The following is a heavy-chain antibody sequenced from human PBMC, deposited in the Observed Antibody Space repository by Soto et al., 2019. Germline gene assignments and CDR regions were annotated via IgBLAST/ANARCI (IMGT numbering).Heavy chain of an antibody. CDR2: VSTNDDRT. V-gene: IGHV1-18*01. Sequence: VQLVQSGPEVKMPGASVKVSCKTSGYTFTAYGLAWLRQAPGQRPEWMGWVSTNDDRTNYAQKFQGRVTMTTDRSTTTTYRELRSLRADDTAVYYCTRELNTESSAYYSFAYWGHGTLVTVSS. CDR1: GYTFTAYG. CDR3: TRELNTESSAYYSFAY. D-gene: IGHD3-22*01. J-gene: IGHJ4*01.